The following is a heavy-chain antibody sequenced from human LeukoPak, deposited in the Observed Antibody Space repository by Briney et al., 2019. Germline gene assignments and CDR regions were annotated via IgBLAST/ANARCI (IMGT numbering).Heavy chain of an antibody. CDR1: EFIFSDYA. CDR2: IDKTTYPT. Sequence: PGRSLRLSCAAPEFIFSDYAMGWVRQAPGKGLEWVSTIDKTTYPTFYADPVKGRFTISTDNSKNTLYLQMNSLRTEETAVYFCAKFEGATIPGWFNDYWGQGILVTVSS. D-gene: IGHD6-19*01. J-gene: IGHJ4*02. V-gene: IGHV3-23*05. CDR3: AKFEGATIPGWFNDY.